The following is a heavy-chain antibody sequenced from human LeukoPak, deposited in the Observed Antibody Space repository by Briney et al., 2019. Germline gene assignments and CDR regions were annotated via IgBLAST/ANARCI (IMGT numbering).Heavy chain of an antibody. CDR1: GGSISSGSYY. J-gene: IGHJ5*02. CDR3: ARDLGFESAVRSSGGFDP. CDR2: IYTSGST. D-gene: IGHD3-10*01. Sequence: PSETLSLTCTVSGGSISSGSYYWSWIRQPAGKGLEWIGRIYTSGSTNYNPSLKSRVTISVDTSKNQFSLKLSSVTAADTAVYYCARDLGFESAVRSSGGFDPWGQGTLVTVSS. V-gene: IGHV4-61*02.